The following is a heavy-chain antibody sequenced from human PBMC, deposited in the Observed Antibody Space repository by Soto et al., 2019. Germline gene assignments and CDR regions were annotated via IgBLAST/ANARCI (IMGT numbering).Heavy chain of an antibody. CDR3: ARVVSGRAYGDSIDC. J-gene: IGHJ4*02. D-gene: IGHD4-17*01. Sequence: GGSLRLSCAASGFTFSSYAMSWVRQAPGKGLEWVSAISGSGGSTYYADSVKGRFTISRDNSKNSLYLQMNSLRAEDTAVYYCARVVSGRAYGDSIDCLGRAPLVSGSS. CDR1: GFTFSSYA. V-gene: IGHV3-23*01. CDR2: ISGSGGST.